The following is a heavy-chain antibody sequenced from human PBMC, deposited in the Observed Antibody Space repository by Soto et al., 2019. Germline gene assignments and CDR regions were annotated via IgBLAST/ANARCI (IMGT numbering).Heavy chain of an antibody. CDR2: IIPIFGTA. J-gene: IGHJ4*02. V-gene: IGHV1-69*12. CDR3: ARSLFSGSYPPYDY. D-gene: IGHD1-26*01. CDR1: GGTFSSYA. Sequence: QVQLVQSGAEVKKPGSSVKVSCKASGGTFSSYAISWVRQAPGQRLEWMGGIIPIFGTANYAQKFQGRVTITADESTSTAYRELGSLRSEDTAVYYCARSLFSGSYPPYDYWGQGTLVTVSS.